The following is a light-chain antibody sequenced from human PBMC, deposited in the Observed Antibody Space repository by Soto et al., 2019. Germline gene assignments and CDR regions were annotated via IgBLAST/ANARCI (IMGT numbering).Light chain of an antibody. V-gene: IGKV1-16*01. CDR2: AAS. CDR3: QQYYTYPFT. Sequence: DIQLTQAPASISASVGDRITITCRASQGISTDLAWFQQRPSQAPKSLIYAASVLQTGVPSVFSASGSGTDFSLTISGLQPDDFATYYCQQYYTYPFTFGPGTRV. J-gene: IGKJ3*01. CDR1: QGISTD.